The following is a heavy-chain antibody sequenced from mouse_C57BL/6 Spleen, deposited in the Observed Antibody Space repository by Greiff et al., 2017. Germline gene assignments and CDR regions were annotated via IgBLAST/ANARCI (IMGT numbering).Heavy chain of an antibody. V-gene: IGHV1-82*01. CDR3: ARGLRDWYFDV. CDR1: GYAFSSSW. Sequence: ESGPELVKPGASVKISCKASGYAFSSSWMNWVKQRPGKGLEWIGRIYPGDGDTNYNGKFKGKATLTADKSSSTAYMQLSSLTSEDSAVYFCARGLRDWYFDVWGTGTTVTVSS. J-gene: IGHJ1*03. CDR2: IYPGDGDT. D-gene: IGHD2-2*01.